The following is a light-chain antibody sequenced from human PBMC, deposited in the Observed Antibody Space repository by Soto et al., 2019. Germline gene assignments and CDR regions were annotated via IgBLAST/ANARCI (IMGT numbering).Light chain of an antibody. CDR2: DVS. CDR3: SSYTSSSSYV. CDR1: SSDVGGYNS. Sequence: QSALTQPASVSGSPGQSITLLCTGTSSDVGGYNSVSWYQQHPGKAPKLMIHDVSNRPSGVSNRFSGSKSGNTASLTISGLQAEDEAGYYCSSYTSSSSYVFGTGTKRTVL. V-gene: IGLV2-14*01. J-gene: IGLJ1*01.